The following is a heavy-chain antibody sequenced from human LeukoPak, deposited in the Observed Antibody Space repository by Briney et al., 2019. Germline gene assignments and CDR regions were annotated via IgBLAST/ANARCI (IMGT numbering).Heavy chain of an antibody. CDR3: ARGFDSGYAVDAFDI. J-gene: IGHJ3*02. D-gene: IGHD5-12*01. V-gene: IGHV1-2*02. Sequence: ASVKVSCKASGYTFTGYYMHWVRQAPGQGLEWMGWINPNNGGTNYAQKFQGRVTLTGDASISTAYMELSRLTSDDTAVYYCARGFDSGYAVDAFDIWGQGTMVTVSS. CDR2: INPNNGGT. CDR1: GYTFTGYY.